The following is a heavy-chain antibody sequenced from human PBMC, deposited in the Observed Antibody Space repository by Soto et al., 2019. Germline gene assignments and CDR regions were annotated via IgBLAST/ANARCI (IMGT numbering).Heavy chain of an antibody. D-gene: IGHD2-15*01. Sequence: VQLVESGGGLVRPGRSLRLPCTASGFLFGDYAMHWVRQAPGEGREWVSGISWNSGNKDYADSVKGRFTISRDNAKNSLFLQMNSLRAEDTALYFCAKDICTGGSCYSSYYYYMDVWGEGTTVIVSS. J-gene: IGHJ6*03. CDR2: ISWNSGNK. CDR1: GFLFGDYA. CDR3: AKDICTGGSCYSSYYYYMDV. V-gene: IGHV3-9*01.